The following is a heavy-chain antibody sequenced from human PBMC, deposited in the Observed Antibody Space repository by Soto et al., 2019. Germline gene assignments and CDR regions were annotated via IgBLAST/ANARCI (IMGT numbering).Heavy chain of an antibody. D-gene: IGHD3-16*01. Sequence: SETLSLTCAVYGGSFSGYYWSWIRQPPGKGLEWIGEINHSGSTNYNPSLKSRVTISVDTSKNQFSLKLSSVTAADTAVYYCARTGGTAMHGKYFQHWGQGTLVTVSS. CDR2: INHSGST. J-gene: IGHJ1*01. CDR3: ARTGGTAMHGKYFQH. V-gene: IGHV4-34*01. CDR1: GGSFSGYY.